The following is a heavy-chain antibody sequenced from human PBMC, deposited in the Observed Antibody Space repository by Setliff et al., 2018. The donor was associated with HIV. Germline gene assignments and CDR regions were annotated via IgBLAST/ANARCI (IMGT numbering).Heavy chain of an antibody. CDR3: AREITNYFDY. D-gene: IGHD3-16*01. CDR1: GYTFNTYG. CDR2: ISPYNGYT. Sequence: GASVKVSCKASGYTFNTYGISWVRQAPGQGLEWMGWISPYNGYTNYVQKLQGRVTMTTDTSTSIAYMELRSLKSDDTAVYYCAREITNYFDYWGQGTQVTVSS. V-gene: IGHV1-18*01. J-gene: IGHJ4*02.